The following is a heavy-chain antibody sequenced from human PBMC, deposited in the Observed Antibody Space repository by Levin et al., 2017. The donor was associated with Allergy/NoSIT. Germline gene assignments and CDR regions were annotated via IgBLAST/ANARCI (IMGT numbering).Heavy chain of an antibody. V-gene: IGHV4-34*01. D-gene: IGHD3-9*01. Sequence: SQTLSLTCAVYGGSFRGYYWSWIRQPPGKGLEWIGEINHSGSTNYNPSLKSRVTISVDTSKNQFSLKLSSVTAADTAVYYCARVLTGYYSYGMDVWGQGTTVTVSS. J-gene: IGHJ6*02. CDR2: INHSGST. CDR1: GGSFRGYY. CDR3: ARVLTGYYSYGMDV.